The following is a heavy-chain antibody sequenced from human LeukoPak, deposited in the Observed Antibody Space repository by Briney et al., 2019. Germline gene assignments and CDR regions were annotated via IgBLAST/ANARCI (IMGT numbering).Heavy chain of an antibody. V-gene: IGHV1-2*02. CDR3: ARGKVDDYDSSGWAFDI. CDR1: GYTFTGYY. Sequence: ASVKVSCKASGYTFTGYYMHWVRQAPGQGLEWMGWINPNSGGTNYAQKFQGRVTMTRDTSISTAYMELSRLSSVTAADTAVYYCARGKVDDYDSSGWAFDIWGQGTMVTVSS. D-gene: IGHD3-22*01. CDR2: INPNSGGT. J-gene: IGHJ3*02.